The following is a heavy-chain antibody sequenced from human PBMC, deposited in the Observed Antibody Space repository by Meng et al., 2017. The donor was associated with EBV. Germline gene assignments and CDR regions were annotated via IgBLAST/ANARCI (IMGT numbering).Heavy chain of an antibody. V-gene: IGHV3-73*01. J-gene: IGHJ4*02. Sequence: SRAVCVTPGVSLNLSAGLTGFICRDSDMHWVRHVSRKVLVCVGRVETKASNDATAYVAAVKGRFSVSRDDSKNMVFLEMNSLKTEDTARYYCWGDLNYGSYWGQGTLVTVSS. D-gene: IGHD3-16*01. CDR2: VETKASNDAT. CDR1: GFICRDSD. CDR3: WGDLNYGSY.